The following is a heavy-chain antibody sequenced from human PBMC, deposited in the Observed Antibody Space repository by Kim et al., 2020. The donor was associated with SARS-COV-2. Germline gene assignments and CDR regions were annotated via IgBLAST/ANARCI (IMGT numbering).Heavy chain of an antibody. J-gene: IGHJ4*02. Sequence: DAVAVKGRVTISRDNAKNSLYLHMNSRRAEYTGVYYCARPHNGNPYYFDDWGQGTLVTVSS. V-gene: IGHV3-11*04. CDR3: ARPHNGNPYYFDD. D-gene: IGHD1-26*01.